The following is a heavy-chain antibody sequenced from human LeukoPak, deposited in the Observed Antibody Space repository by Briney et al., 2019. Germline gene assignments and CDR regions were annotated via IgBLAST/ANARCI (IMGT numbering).Heavy chain of an antibody. V-gene: IGHV3-11*06. Sequence: PGGSLRLSCAASGFTFSDYYMSWIRQAPGKGLEWVSYISGSSTYTSYADSVKGRFTISRDNAKNSLYLQMNSLRAEDTAVYYCMSNPRTVTTSYWGQGTLSPSPQ. CDR1: GFTFSDYY. CDR3: MSNPRTVTTSY. CDR2: ISGSSTYT. D-gene: IGHD1-7*01. J-gene: IGHJ4*02.